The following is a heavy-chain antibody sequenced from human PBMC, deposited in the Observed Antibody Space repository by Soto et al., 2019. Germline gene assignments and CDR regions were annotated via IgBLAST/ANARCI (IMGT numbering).Heavy chain of an antibody. D-gene: IGHD3-10*01. CDR3: TRISRGPPSDQ. V-gene: IGHV3-7*03. CDR1: GFTFSTSW. Sequence: EVQLVESGGGLVQPGGSLRLSCAASGFTFSTSWVNWVRQAPGKGLEWVANINPDGSGQYYVDSAKGRFTISRNNAKNTLLLQMNSLRPADAAVYYCTRISRGPPSDQWGHGTLVTVSS. J-gene: IGHJ4*01. CDR2: INPDGSGQ.